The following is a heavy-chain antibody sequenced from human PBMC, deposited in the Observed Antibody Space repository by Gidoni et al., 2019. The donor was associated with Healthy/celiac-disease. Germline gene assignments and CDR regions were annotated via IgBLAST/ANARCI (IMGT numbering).Heavy chain of an antibody. V-gene: IGHV3-66*02. Sequence: EVQLVESGGGLVQPGGSLRLSCAASGFTVSRNYMSWVRQAPGKGLEWVSVIYSGGSTYYADSVKGRFTISRDNSKNTLYLQMNSLRAEDTAVYYCARGYCSSTSCSHDAFDIWGQGTMVTVSS. CDR3: ARGYCSSTSCSHDAFDI. CDR1: GFTVSRNY. J-gene: IGHJ3*02. CDR2: IYSGGST. D-gene: IGHD2-2*01.